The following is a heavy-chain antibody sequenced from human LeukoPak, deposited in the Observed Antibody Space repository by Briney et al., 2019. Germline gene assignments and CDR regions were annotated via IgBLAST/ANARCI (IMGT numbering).Heavy chain of an antibody. J-gene: IGHJ6*02. Sequence: PSETLSLTCAVYGGSFSGYYWSWIRQPPGKGLEWTGEINHSGSTNYNPSLKSRVTISVDTSKNQFSLKLSSVTAADTAVYYCARVCSSTSYPLYYYYYYGMDVWGQGTTVTVSS. CDR1: GGSFSGYY. CDR3: ARVCSSTSYPLYYYYYYGMDV. CDR2: INHSGST. D-gene: IGHD2-2*01. V-gene: IGHV4-34*01.